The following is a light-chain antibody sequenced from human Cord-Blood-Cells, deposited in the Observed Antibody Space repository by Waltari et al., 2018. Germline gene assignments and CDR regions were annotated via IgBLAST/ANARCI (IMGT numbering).Light chain of an antibody. CDR2: EVS. CDR1: SSDVGGYNY. J-gene: IGLJ1*01. Sequence: QSALTQPASVSGSPGQSITISCTGTSSDVGGYNYVSWYQQHPGKAPKLMIYEVSNRPSGVSNPFSGSKSRNTASLTISGLQAEDEADYYCSSYTSSSTYVFGTGTKVTVL. CDR3: SSYTSSSTYV. V-gene: IGLV2-14*01.